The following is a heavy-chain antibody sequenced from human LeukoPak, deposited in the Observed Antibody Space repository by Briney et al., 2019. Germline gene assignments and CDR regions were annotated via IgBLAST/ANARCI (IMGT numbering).Heavy chain of an antibody. D-gene: IGHD4-23*01. V-gene: IGHV4-39*07. J-gene: IGHJ6*03. CDR2: IYYSGST. CDR3: ARVVTVDSYYYYYYMDV. Sequence: PSETLSLTCTVSGGSISSSSYYWGWIRQPPGKGLEWIGSIYYSGSTYYNPSLKSRVTISVDTSKNQFSLKLSSVTAADTAVYYCARVVTVDSYYYYYYMDVWGKGTTVTVPS. CDR1: GGSISSSSYY.